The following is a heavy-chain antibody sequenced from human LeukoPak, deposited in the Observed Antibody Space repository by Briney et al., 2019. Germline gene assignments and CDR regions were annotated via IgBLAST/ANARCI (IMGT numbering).Heavy chain of an antibody. CDR3: ARDMGYSSSSGYYGMDV. J-gene: IGHJ6*02. CDR2: ISSNSGSI. D-gene: IGHD6-6*01. CDR1: GFTFDDYA. V-gene: IGHV3-9*01. Sequence: GRSLRLSCAASGFTFDDYAMPWVRQAPGKGLEWVSGISSNSGSIGYADSVKGRFTISRDNAKNSLYLQMNSLRAEDTALYYCARDMGYSSSSGYYGMDVWGQGTTVTVSS.